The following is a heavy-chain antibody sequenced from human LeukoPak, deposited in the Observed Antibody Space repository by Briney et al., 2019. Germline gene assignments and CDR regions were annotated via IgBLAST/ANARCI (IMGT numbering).Heavy chain of an antibody. CDR2: ISAYNGNT. CDR3: ARDLIPPQDIVVVPAAILDNAFDI. J-gene: IGHJ3*02. D-gene: IGHD2-2*02. CDR1: GYTFTSYG. V-gene: IGHV1-18*01. Sequence: ASVKVSCKASGYTFTSYGISWVRQAPGQGLEWMGWISAYNGNTNYAQKLQGRVTMTTDTSTSTAYMELRSLRSDDTAVYYCARDLIPPQDIVVVPAAILDNAFDIWGQGTMVTVSS.